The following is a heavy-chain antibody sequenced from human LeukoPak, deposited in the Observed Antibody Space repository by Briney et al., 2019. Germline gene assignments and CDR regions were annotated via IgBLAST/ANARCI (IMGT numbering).Heavy chain of an antibody. CDR1: GLTFDVYA. D-gene: IGHD3-22*01. V-gene: IGHV3-43*02. Sequence: GGSLRLSCAATGLTFDVYAMHWVRPDPGKGLEWVYLISWVGGSTYYADSVKGRFTISRDNSKNSLYLQMNSLRTEDTALYYCAKDWGAYYDSSGFYSGDFDYWGQGTLVTVSS. J-gene: IGHJ4*02. CDR3: AKDWGAYYDSSGFYSGDFDY. CDR2: ISWVGGST.